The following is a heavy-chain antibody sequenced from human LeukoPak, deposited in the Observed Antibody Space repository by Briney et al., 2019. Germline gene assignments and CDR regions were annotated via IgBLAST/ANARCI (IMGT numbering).Heavy chain of an antibody. CDR2: ISSDGSND. Sequence: PGRSLRLSCAASGFTFSSYAMHWVRQAPGKGREWVAVISSDGSNDYYADSVKGRFTISRDNSKNTLYLQMSSLRPEDTAVYYCARVGDSSGYYYRYFDYWGQGTLVTVSS. J-gene: IGHJ4*02. CDR1: GFTFSSYA. V-gene: IGHV3-30-3*01. D-gene: IGHD3-22*01. CDR3: ARVGDSSGYYYRYFDY.